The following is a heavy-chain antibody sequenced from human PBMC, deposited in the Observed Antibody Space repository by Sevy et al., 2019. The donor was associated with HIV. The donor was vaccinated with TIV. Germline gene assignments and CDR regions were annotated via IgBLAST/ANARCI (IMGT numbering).Heavy chain of an antibody. J-gene: IGHJ4*02. V-gene: IGHV3-30*09. CDR3: VIPFSGGGGGY. CDR1: GFTFSTYA. D-gene: IGHD2-21*01. Sequence: GGSLRLSCAGSGFTFSTYAMHWVRQTPGRGLEWESTISYDGFNKYYRDSVKGRFAISRDNSKNTQYLQMNSLRVEDTAVYYCVIPFSGGGGGYWGQGTLVTVSS. CDR2: ISYDGFNK.